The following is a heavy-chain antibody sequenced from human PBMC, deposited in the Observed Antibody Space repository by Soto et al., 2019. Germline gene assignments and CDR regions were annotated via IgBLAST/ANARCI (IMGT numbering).Heavy chain of an antibody. CDR2: INPSGGST. CDR1: GYTFTSYY. V-gene: IGHV1-46*01. Sequence: ASVKVSCKASGYTFTSYYMHWVRQAPGQGLEWMGIINPSGGSTSYAQKFQGRVTMTRDTSTSTVYMELSSLRSGDTAVYYCARDHILYRTVAGTNYFDYWGQGTLVTVSS. J-gene: IGHJ4*02. D-gene: IGHD6-19*01. CDR3: ARDHILYRTVAGTNYFDY.